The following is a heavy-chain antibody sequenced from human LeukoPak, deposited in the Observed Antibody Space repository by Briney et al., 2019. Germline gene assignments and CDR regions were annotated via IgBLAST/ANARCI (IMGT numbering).Heavy chain of an antibody. J-gene: IGHJ4*02. Sequence: SETLSLTCTVSGDSISSYYWSWIRQPPGKGLVWIGYIYYSGSTNYNPSLKSRVTISVDTSKNQFSLKMSSVTAADTAVYYCARGSGSYPYYFDYWGQGTLVTVSS. CDR3: ARGSGSYPYYFDY. V-gene: IGHV4-59*01. CDR2: IYYSGST. CDR1: GDSISSYY. D-gene: IGHD1-26*01.